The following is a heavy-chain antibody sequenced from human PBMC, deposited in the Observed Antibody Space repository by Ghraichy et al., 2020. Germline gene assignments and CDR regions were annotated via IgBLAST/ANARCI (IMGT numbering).Heavy chain of an antibody. V-gene: IGHV4-34*01. J-gene: IGHJ4*02. Sequence: SETLSLTCAVYGGSFSGYYWSWIRQPPGKGLEWIGEINHSGSTNYNPSLKSRVTISVDTSKNQFSLKLSSVTAADTAVYYCARGALVVAATHHYFDYWGQGTLVTVSS. D-gene: IGHD2-15*01. CDR1: GGSFSGYY. CDR2: INHSGST. CDR3: ARGALVVAATHHYFDY.